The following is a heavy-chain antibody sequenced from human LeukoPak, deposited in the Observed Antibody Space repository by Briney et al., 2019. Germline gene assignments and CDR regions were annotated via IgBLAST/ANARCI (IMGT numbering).Heavy chain of an antibody. D-gene: IGHD3-10*01. Sequence: GASVKVSCKASGYTFTGYYLHWVRQAPGQGLEWMGYINPNSGGTNYAQKFQGRVTMTGDTSISTAYMELSGLRSDDTAVNYCARPRGSGSGSAHFDFWGQGTLVTVSS. J-gene: IGHJ4*02. V-gene: IGHV1-2*02. CDR1: GYTFTGYY. CDR3: ARPRGSGSGSAHFDF. CDR2: INPNSGGT.